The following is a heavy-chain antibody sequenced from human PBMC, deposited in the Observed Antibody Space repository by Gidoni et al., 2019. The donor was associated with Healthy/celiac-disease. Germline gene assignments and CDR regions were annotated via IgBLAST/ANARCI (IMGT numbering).Heavy chain of an antibody. CDR2: ISSSGSTI. CDR1: GFTFSDYY. CDR3: ASAHARAACEAVTSLLYSYYYSGLDV. D-gene: IGHD2-8*01. Sequence: GFTFSDYYMSWSRQAPGKGLEWVSYISSSGSTIYYADSVKGRFTISRDNAKNSLYLQMNSLRAEDTAGYYCASAHARAACEAVTSLLYSYYYSGLDVWGQGTTVTVSS. V-gene: IGHV3-11*01. J-gene: IGHJ6*02.